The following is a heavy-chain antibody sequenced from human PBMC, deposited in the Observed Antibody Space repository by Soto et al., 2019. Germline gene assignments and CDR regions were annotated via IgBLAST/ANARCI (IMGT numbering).Heavy chain of an antibody. CDR2: IDPSDSYT. V-gene: IGHV5-10-1*01. CDR1: GYSFTSYW. Sequence: PGESLKISCKGSGYSFTSYWISWVRQMPGKGLEWMGRIDPSDSYTNYSPSFQGHVTISADKSISTAYLQWSSLKASDTAMYYCERPRGNYYDSSGYDYWGQGTLVTVSS. D-gene: IGHD3-22*01. J-gene: IGHJ4*02. CDR3: ERPRGNYYDSSGYDY.